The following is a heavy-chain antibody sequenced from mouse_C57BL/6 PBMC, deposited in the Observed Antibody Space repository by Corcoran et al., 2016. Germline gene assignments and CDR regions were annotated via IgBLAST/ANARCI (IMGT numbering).Heavy chain of an antibody. CDR2: INPNNGGT. V-gene: IGHV1-18*01. D-gene: IGHD2-4*01. CDR3: ARYYDYDGYFDD. Sequence: EVQLQQSGPELVKPGASVKIPCKASGYTFTDYNMDWVKQSHGKSLEWIGDINPNNGGTIYNQKFKGKATLTVDKSSSTAYMARRSLTSEDTAVYYGARYYDYDGYFDDWGQGTTLTVSS. CDR1: GYTFTDYN. J-gene: IGHJ2*01.